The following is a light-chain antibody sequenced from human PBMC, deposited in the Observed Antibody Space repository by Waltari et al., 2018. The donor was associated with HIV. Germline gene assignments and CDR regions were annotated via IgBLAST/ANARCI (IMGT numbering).Light chain of an antibody. CDR3: QQSYSTPYT. J-gene: IGKJ2*01. CDR1: QSISSY. V-gene: IGKV1-39*01. Sequence: DIQMTQSPSSLSASVGDRVTITCRASQSISSYLNWYQQKPGKVPKLLIYAASSLQGGVPSRFSGSGSATDFTLTISSLQPEDFATYHCQQSYSTPYTFGQGTKLEIK. CDR2: AAS.